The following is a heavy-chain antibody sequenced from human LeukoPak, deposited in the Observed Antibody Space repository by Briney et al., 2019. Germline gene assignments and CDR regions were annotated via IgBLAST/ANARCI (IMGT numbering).Heavy chain of an antibody. J-gene: IGHJ4*02. CDR2: ISGSGSNT. Sequence: GGSLRLSCAASGFTFSSYAMTWVRQAPGKGLNWVSAISGSGSNTYYADSVKGRFTISRDNSKNTVYLQMNSLRVEDTAVYFCAREYYSGNYYVFDYWGQGTLVTVSS. CDR1: GFTFSSYA. CDR3: AREYYSGNYYVFDY. V-gene: IGHV3-23*01. D-gene: IGHD1-26*01.